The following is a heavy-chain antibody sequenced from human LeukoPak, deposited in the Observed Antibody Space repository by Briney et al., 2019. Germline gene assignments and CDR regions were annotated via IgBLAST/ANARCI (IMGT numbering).Heavy chain of an antibody. CDR2: ISDSGGDS. D-gene: IGHD1-26*01. CDR1: GFTFSSSA. CDR3: AKGGSYAPLDY. Sequence: GGSLRLSCIASGFTFSSSAMTWVRQAPGKGLEWVSAISDSGGDSIYTDSVKDRFTISRDNSKNTLYLQMNSLRAEDTALYYCAKGGSYAPLDYWGQGTLVTVSS. J-gene: IGHJ4*02. V-gene: IGHV3-23*01.